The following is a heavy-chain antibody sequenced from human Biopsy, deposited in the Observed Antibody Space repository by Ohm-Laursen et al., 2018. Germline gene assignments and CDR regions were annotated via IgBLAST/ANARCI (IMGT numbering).Heavy chain of an antibody. CDR3: ARTSIMDV. J-gene: IGHJ6*02. CDR1: GDSSSNSG. CDR2: SIPMLGIA. D-gene: IGHD2/OR15-2a*01. V-gene: IGHV1-69*04. Sequence: SSVKVSCKASGDSSSNSGITWVRQAPGQGLEWMGRSIPMLGIANYAQKFQDRLTITSDKFTRTAYMELSSLRSEDTAVYYCARTSIMDVWGQGTTVTVSS.